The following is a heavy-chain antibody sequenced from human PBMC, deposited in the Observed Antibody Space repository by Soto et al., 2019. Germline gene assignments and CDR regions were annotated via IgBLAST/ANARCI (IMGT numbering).Heavy chain of an antibody. CDR3: YSTTKNWFDP. J-gene: IGHJ5*02. V-gene: IGHV3-30*03. D-gene: IGHD2-15*01. CDR2: ISFTGTTK. CDR1: GFTFSRYG. Sequence: GGSLRLSCVGSGFTFSRYGLHWVRQTPGKGLEWVAVISFTGTTKYYADSVKGRFTISRDNSKSTVYLEMNRLTADDSAMYFCYSTTKNWFDPWGQGTLVTVSS.